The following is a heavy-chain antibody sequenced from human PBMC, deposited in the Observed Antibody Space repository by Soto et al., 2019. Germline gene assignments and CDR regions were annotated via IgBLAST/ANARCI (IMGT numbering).Heavy chain of an antibody. CDR2: IYYSGRT. CDR3: AGYCSSTRCYAGTDY. CDR1: GGSISSGGYY. V-gene: IGHV4-31*03. D-gene: IGHD2-2*01. J-gene: IGHJ4*02. Sequence: QVQLQESGPGLVKPSQTLSLTCTVSGGSISSGGYYWSWIRQHPGKGLEWIGYIYYSGRTYYNPSLRSRVTISGDPSKNRFSRKLSSVTAADTAVYYCAGYCSSTRCYAGTDYWGQGTLVTVSS.